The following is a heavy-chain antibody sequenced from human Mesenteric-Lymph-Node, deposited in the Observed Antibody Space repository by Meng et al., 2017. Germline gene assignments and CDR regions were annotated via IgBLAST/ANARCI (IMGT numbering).Heavy chain of an antibody. D-gene: IGHD6-13*01. CDR2: IIPILGIA. CDR3: ARAGRSIAAAGTSLLPFDP. J-gene: IGHJ5*02. Sequence: SVKVSCKASGYTFTSYYMHWVRQAPGQGLEWMGTIIPILGIANYAQKFQGRVTITADKSTSTAYMELSSLRSEDTAVYYCARAGRSIAAAGTSLLPFDPWGQGTLVTVSS. V-gene: IGHV1-69*04. CDR1: GYTFTSYY.